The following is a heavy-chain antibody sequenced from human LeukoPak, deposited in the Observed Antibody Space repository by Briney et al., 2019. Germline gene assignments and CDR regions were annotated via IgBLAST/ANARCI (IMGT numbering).Heavy chain of an antibody. CDR3: ARLPLVMSGYPPDY. D-gene: IGHD3-3*01. CDR2: IYYSGKT. Sequence: SETLSLTCTGSGGSISSHSWGWIRQSPGKGLEWFGSIYYSGKTYYNPSVKSRVTMSVATSSNPFSLNLSSVTAADTAVYYCARLPLVMSGYPPDYWGQGTLVTVSS. J-gene: IGHJ4*02. V-gene: IGHV4-39*01. CDR1: GGSISSHS.